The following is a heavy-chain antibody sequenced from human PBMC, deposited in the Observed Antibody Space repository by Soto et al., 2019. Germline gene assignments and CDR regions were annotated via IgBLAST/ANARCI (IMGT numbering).Heavy chain of an antibody. CDR2: ISAYNGNT. Sequence: QVQLVQSGAEVKKPGASVKVSCKASGYTFSIYGISWVRQAPGQGLEWMGWISAYNGNTKYAQKLQGRVTVTTDTSTSRAYTELGSLRSGDTAVYYWTRGLSGGADPWFVELWRRGTLVTVSS. CDR1: GYTFSIYG. D-gene: IGHD1-26*01. V-gene: IGHV1-18*01. J-gene: IGHJ2*01. CDR3: TRGLSGGADPWFVEL.